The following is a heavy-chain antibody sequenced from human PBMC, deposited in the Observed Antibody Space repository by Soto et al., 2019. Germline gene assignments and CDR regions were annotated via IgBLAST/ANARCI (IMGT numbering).Heavy chain of an antibody. J-gene: IGHJ4*02. CDR3: ARVKGGYYYDSSGSIHVRDGDY. V-gene: IGHV4-34*01. CDR1: GGSFSGYY. D-gene: IGHD3-22*01. CDR2: INHSGST. Sequence: QVQLQQWGAGLLKPSETLSLTCAVYGGSFSGYYWSWIRQPPGKGLECIGEINHSGSTNYNPSLKSRVTISLDTSKNQFSLKLSSVTAADTAVYYCARVKGGYYYDSSGSIHVRDGDYWGQGTLVTVSS.